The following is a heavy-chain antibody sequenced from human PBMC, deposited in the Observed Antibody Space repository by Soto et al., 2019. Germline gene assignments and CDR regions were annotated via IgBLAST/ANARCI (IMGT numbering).Heavy chain of an antibody. Sequence: GGSLRLSCAASGFTFSSYAMSWVRQAPGKGLEWVSAISGSGGSTYYADSVKGRFTISRDNSKNTLYLQMNSLRAEDTAVYYCAKDDYDFWSGYPLPFDYWGQETLVTVSS. V-gene: IGHV3-23*01. D-gene: IGHD3-3*01. CDR3: AKDDYDFWSGYPLPFDY. J-gene: IGHJ4*02. CDR1: GFTFSSYA. CDR2: ISGSGGST.